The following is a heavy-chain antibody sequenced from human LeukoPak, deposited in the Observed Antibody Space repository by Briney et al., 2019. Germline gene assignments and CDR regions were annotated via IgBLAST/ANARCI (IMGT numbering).Heavy chain of an antibody. CDR3: ARDNRYSYGYFSHFDY. CDR1: GYTFTSYG. J-gene: IGHJ4*02. Sequence: ASVKVSCKASGYTFTSYGISWVRQAPGQGLVWMGWISAYNGNTNYAQKLQGRVTMTTDTSTSTAYMELRSLRSDDTAAYYCARDNRYSYGYFSHFDYWGQGTLVTVSP. D-gene: IGHD5-18*01. CDR2: ISAYNGNT. V-gene: IGHV1-18*01.